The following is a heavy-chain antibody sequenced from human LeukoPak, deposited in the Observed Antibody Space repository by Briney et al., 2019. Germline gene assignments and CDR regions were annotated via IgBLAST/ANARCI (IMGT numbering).Heavy chain of an antibody. CDR1: GFTFSSYS. CDR2: ISSSSSTI. D-gene: IGHD3-16*01. V-gene: IGHV3-48*01. CDR3: ARDWVSGP. Sequence: GGSLRLSCAASGFTFSSYSMNWVRQAPGKGLEWVSYISSSSSTIYYADSVKGRFTISRDNAKNSLYLQMNGLRAEDTAVYYCARDWVSGPWGQGTLVTVSS. J-gene: IGHJ4*02.